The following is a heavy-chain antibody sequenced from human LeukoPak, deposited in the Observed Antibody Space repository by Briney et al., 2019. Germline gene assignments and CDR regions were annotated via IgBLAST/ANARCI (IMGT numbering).Heavy chain of an antibody. CDR1: GGSISSSNYY. CDR3: ARGLYTSGWFHFDY. J-gene: IGHJ4*02. V-gene: IGHV4-39*01. Sequence: PSETLSLTCTVSGGSISSSNYYWGWIRQPPGKGLEWIGSMYYSGITYYNPSLKSRVTISVDTSKNQFSLTLSSVTAADTAEYYCARGLYTSGWFHFDYWGQGTLVTVSS. CDR2: MYYSGIT. D-gene: IGHD6-19*01.